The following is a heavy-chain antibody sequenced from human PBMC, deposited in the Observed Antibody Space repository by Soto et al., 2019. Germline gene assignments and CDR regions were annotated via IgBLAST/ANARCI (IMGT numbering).Heavy chain of an antibody. D-gene: IGHD4-17*01. V-gene: IGHV4-39*01. CDR1: GGSISSSSYY. CDR2: IYYSGST. Sequence: PSETLSLTCTVSGGSISSSSYYWGWIRQPPGKGLEWIGSIYYSGSTYYNPSLKSRVTISVDTSKNQFSLKLSSVTAADTAVDYCARHDGRGRAALNYGFLGSPFAPWGKGTLVPVSS. J-gene: IGHJ5*02. CDR3: ARHDGRGRAALNYGFLGSPFAP.